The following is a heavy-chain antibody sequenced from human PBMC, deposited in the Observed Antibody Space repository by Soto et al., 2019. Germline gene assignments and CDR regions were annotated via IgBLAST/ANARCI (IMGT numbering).Heavy chain of an antibody. CDR1: GYSFTNYW. Sequence: GESLKISCKGSGYSFTNYWITWVRQMPGKGLEWMGRIDPSDSYTNYSPSFQGHVTFSADKSISTAYLQWSSLRASDTAMYYCARPHTEEPAGHARQVRSAGSRMEVWGQGTRGAVSS. V-gene: IGHV5-10-1*01. D-gene: IGHD3-10*01. CDR3: ARPHTEEPAGHARQVRSAGSRMEV. J-gene: IGHJ6*02. CDR2: IDPSDSYT.